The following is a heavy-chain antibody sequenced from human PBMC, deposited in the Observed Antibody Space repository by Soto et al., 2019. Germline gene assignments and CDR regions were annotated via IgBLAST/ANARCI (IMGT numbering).Heavy chain of an antibody. CDR1: GFTFSSYA. CDR3: ARDPDYYDSSGSPLDY. D-gene: IGHD3-22*01. Sequence: LRLSCAASGFTFSSYAMHWVRQAPGKGLEWVAVISYDGGNKYYADSVKGRFTISRDNSKNTLYLQMNSLRAEDTAVYYCARDPDYYDSSGSPLDYWGQGTLVTVSS. J-gene: IGHJ4*02. CDR2: ISYDGGNK. V-gene: IGHV3-30-3*01.